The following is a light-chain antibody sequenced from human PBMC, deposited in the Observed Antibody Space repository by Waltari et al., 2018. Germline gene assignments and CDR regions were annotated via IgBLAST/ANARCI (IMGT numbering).Light chain of an antibody. Sequence: QLVLTQSPSASASLGASDKLACTLSSGHSSYAIAWHQQQPEKGPRFLMKLNSDGSHTKGDEIPDRFSASSSGAERYLTISSLQSEDEADYYCQTWGTGIPRVFGGGTKVTVL. V-gene: IGLV4-69*01. J-gene: IGLJ3*02. CDR3: QTWGTGIPRV. CDR2: LNSDGSH. CDR1: SGHSSYA.